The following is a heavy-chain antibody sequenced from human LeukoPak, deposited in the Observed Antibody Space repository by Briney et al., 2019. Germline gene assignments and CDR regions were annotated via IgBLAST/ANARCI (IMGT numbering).Heavy chain of an antibody. CDR1: GSTLAALS. Sequence: ASVKVSHKVSGSTLAALSIHWVRQPPAKGREWMAGFDPGNDEAVYAQNLQGRLTVTEDSSTETAYMELNSLTSDDTAVYYCASAAGGLNYYFFAMDGWGQGTTVTVSS. V-gene: IGHV1-24*01. CDR3: ASAAGGLNYYFFAMDG. D-gene: IGHD2-15*01. J-gene: IGHJ6*02. CDR2: FDPGNDEA.